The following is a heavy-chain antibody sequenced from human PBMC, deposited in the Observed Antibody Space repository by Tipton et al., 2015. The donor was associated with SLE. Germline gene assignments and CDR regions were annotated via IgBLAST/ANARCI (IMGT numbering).Heavy chain of an antibody. CDR1: RGSINRSTYY. J-gene: IGHJ4*02. V-gene: IGHV4-39*07. CDR3: ARLRGSFGSGSYDY. Sequence: TLSLTCTVSRGSINRSTYYWGWIRQPPRKGLEYIGSIYYSAYTSYDPCLKSRVTMSVDTSKNQFSLRLNSVTAADTAVYYCARLRGSFGSGSYDYWGQGTLVTVSS. D-gene: IGHD3-10*01. CDR2: IYYSAYT.